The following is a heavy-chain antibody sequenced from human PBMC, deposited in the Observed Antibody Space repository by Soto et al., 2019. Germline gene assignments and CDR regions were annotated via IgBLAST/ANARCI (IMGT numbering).Heavy chain of an antibody. V-gene: IGHV4-31*03. J-gene: IGHJ4*02. CDR3: ARANSVYDEFDI. CDR2: IFYTGGT. Sequence: SETLSLTCNVSGDSISSGGFYWSWIRQHPGKGLEWIGYIFYTGGTFYHPSLKSRVTMSMDTSKNQFSLTLRSVTVADTAVYYCARANSVYDEFDIWGQGTLVTVSS. CDR1: GDSISSGGFY. D-gene: IGHD5-12*01.